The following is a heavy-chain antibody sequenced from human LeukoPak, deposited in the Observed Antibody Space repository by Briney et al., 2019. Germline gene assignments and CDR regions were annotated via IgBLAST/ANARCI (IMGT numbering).Heavy chain of an antibody. CDR2: ISHRGST. D-gene: IGHD3-10*01. CDR1: GGSFSGHY. V-gene: IGHV4-34*01. J-gene: IGHJ4*02. Sequence: SETLSLTCAVYGGSFSGHYGSWIRQPPGKGLEWIGEISHRGSTNCNPSLKSRVTISGDTSKNQFSLKLSSVTAADTAVYYCVGYYYGSESYHNYPNFDHWGQGTLVTVSS. CDR3: VGYYYGSESYHNYPNFDH.